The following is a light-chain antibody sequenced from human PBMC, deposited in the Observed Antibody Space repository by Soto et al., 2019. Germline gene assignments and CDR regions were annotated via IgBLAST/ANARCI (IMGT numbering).Light chain of an antibody. V-gene: IGKV1-39*01. J-gene: IGKJ2*01. Sequence: DIQMTQSPSSLSASVRDSVTITCRASQNINIYLNWYQQRPGKAPKLLVTTAPTFQSGVPSRFSGSGSGADFTLTISGLQPEDSATYYCQQSYSYPHSFGQGTKVDIK. CDR1: QNINIY. CDR2: TAP. CDR3: QQSYSYPHS.